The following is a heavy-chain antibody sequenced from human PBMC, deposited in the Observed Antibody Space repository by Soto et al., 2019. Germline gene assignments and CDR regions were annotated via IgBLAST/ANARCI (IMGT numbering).Heavy chain of an antibody. CDR3: STGAPTLVVPIDVRSGDNCLGR. J-gene: IGHJ4*02. CDR2: MSPDSGTT. V-gene: IGHV1-8*01. CDR1: GYTFTTYD. D-gene: IGHD3-22*01. Sequence: VASVKVSCKASGYTFTTYDINWVRQAAGQGIEGMGWMSPDSGTTGYAQKLQSRVTMTSETSITTAYVELTSLKAEDTGVYYCSTGAPTLVVPIDVRSGDNCLGRWGKRTRVTVSS.